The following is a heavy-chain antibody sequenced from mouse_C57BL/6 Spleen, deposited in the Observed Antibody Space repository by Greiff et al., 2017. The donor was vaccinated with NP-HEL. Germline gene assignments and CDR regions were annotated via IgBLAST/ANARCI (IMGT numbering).Heavy chain of an antibody. CDR2: IYPSDSET. D-gene: IGHD2-4*01. J-gene: IGHJ3*01. CDR3: ARYDYDGSPWFAY. Sequence: QVQLQQPGAELVRPGSSVKLSCKASGYTFTSYWMDWVKQRPGQGLEWIGNIYPSDSETHYNQKFKDKATLTVDKSSSTAYMQLSSLTSEDSAVYYCARYDYDGSPWFAYWGQGTLVTVSA. V-gene: IGHV1-61*01. CDR1: GYTFTSYW.